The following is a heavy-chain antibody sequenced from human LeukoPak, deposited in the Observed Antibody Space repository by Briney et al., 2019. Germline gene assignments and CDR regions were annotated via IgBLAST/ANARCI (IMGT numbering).Heavy chain of an antibody. D-gene: IGHD6-6*01. CDR1: GGTFSSYA. CDR2: IIPIFGTA. J-gene: IGHJ4*02. V-gene: IGHV1-69*05. Sequence: SVKVSCKASGGTFSSYAISWVRQAPGQGLEWMGGIIPIFGTANYAQKFQGRVTITTDESTSTAYMELSSLRSEDTAVYYCARDRAARPYYFDYWGQGTLVTVSS. CDR3: ARDRAARPYYFDY.